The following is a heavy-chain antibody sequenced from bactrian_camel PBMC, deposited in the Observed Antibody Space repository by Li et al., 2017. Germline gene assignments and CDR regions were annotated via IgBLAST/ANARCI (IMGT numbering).Heavy chain of an antibody. V-gene: IGHV3S53*01. J-gene: IGHJ4*01. CDR2: IAQDGTI. D-gene: IGHD2*01. CDR3: AAVYFPYTTYICRGQYDS. Sequence: QLVESGGGSVQAGGSLKLSCELSGDEGAPLCMGWFRQAPGQEREGVAAIAQDGTIRYADAVKGRFTVSKDSAKNTLYLQMSSLKPEDTAMYMCAAVYFPYTTYICRGQYDSWGQGTQVTVS. CDR1: GDEGAPLC.